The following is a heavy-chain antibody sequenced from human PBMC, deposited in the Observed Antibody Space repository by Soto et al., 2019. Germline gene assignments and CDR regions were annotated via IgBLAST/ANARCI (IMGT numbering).Heavy chain of an antibody. Sequence: KPSETLSLTCGVYGGSFSGYYWSWSRQTPGKGLEWIGEINHSGSTNYNPSLKSRVTISVDTSKSQFSLKLSSVTAADTAVYYCARGQKYYSSGSRVIYYYYGMDVWGQGTTVTVSS. CDR3: ARGQKYYSSGSRVIYYYYGMDV. CDR2: INHSGST. CDR1: GGSFSGYY. D-gene: IGHD3-10*01. V-gene: IGHV4-34*01. J-gene: IGHJ6*02.